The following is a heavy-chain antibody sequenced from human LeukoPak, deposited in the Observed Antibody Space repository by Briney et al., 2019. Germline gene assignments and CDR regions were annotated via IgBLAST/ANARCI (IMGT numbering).Heavy chain of an antibody. CDR3: ARTYLGDYVSFGATWFDP. D-gene: IGHD4-17*01. J-gene: IGHJ5*02. V-gene: IGHV6-1*01. CDR2: TYYTSKWYN. CDR1: GVSVSSNSAA. Sequence: SQTVSLNCAISGVSVSSNSAAWNWIRQSPSRVLEWLGRTYYTSKWYNVYAVSVKSRITINPNTSEHQLALQLNSVTPEDTAVYYCARTYLGDYVSFGATWFDPWGQGTLVTVSS.